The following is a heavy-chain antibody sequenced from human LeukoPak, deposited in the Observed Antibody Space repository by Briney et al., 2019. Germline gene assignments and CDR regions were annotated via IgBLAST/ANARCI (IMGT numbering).Heavy chain of an antibody. CDR3: ARDHYHKIHSVMVTAPDY. V-gene: IGHV1-18*01. CDR1: GYTFTSYG. D-gene: IGHD2-21*02. J-gene: IGHJ4*02. Sequence: ASVKVSCKASGYTFTSYGISWVRQAPGQGLEWMGWISAYNGNTNYAQKLQGRVTMTTDTSTRTVYMELSSLRSEDTAVYYCARDHYHKIHSVMVTAPDYWGQGTLVIVSS. CDR2: ISAYNGNT.